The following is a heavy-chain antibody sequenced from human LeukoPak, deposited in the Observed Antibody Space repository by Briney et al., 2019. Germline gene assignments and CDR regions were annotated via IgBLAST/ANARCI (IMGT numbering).Heavy chain of an antibody. CDR1: GFTFSSYA. D-gene: IGHD3-3*01. J-gene: IGHJ5*02. CDR2: ISGSGGST. CDR3: ARGVYYDFWSGYYTGWFDP. V-gene: IGHV3-23*01. Sequence: GGSLRLSCAASGFTFSSYAMSWVRQAPGKGLEWVSAISGSGGSTYYADSVKGRFTISRDNAKNTLYLQMNSLRAEDTAVYYCARGVYYDFWSGYYTGWFDPWGQGTLVTVSS.